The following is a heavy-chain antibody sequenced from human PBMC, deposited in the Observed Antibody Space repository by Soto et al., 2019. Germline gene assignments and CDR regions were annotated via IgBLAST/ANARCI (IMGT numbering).Heavy chain of an antibody. V-gene: IGHV1-18*01. CDR1: GYTFTSYG. CDR3: AIPDPTYYYDSSGYYPPDAFDI. D-gene: IGHD3-22*01. CDR2: ISAYNGNT. Sequence: ASVKVSCKASGYTFTSYGISWVRQAPGQVLEWMGWISAYNGNTNYAQKLQGRVTMTTDTSTSTAYMELRSLRSDDTAVYYCAIPDPTYYYDSSGYYPPDAFDIWGQGTMVTVSS. J-gene: IGHJ3*02.